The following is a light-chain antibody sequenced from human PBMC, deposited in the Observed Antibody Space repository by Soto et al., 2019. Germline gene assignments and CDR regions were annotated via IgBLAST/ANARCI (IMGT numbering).Light chain of an antibody. V-gene: IGKV1-5*01. CDR3: QHYKSYSSWA. J-gene: IGKJ1*01. CDR1: QSIYNW. Sequence: DIQMTQSPSTLSASVGDRVTITCRASQSIYNWLAWYQQKPGKAPKLLVYDASSLHSGVPSRFSGSGSGTEFTLTISSLQPDDFSTYYCQHYKSYSSWAFGQGTKVDIK. CDR2: DAS.